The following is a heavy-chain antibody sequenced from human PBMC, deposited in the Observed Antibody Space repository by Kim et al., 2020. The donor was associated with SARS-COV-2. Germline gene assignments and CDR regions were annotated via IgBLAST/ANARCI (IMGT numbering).Heavy chain of an antibody. J-gene: IGHJ5*02. CDR3: AREEGFGGGTGWFDP. V-gene: IGHV1-2*02. Sequence: KCQGRVTMTRDTSISTAYMELSRLRSDDTAVYYCAREEGFGGGTGWFDPWGQGTLVTVSS. D-gene: IGHD3-10*01.